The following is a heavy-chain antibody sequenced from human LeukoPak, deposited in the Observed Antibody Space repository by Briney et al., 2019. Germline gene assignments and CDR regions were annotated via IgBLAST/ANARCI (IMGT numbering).Heavy chain of an antibody. D-gene: IGHD5-18*01. CDR3: ASGRVQLWPYFDY. CDR1: GFTFSSDA. CDR2: ISSNGGST. Sequence: GGSLRLSCAASGFTFSSDAMHWVRQARGKGLEYVSAISSNGGSTYYANSVKGRFTISRDNSKNTLYLQMGSLRAEDMAVYYCASGRVQLWPYFDYWGQGTLVTVSS. V-gene: IGHV3-64*01. J-gene: IGHJ4*02.